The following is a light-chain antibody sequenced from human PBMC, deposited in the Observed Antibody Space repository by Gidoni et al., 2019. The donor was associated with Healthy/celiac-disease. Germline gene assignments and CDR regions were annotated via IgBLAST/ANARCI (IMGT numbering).Light chain of an antibody. CDR2: GNS. J-gene: IGLJ2*01. CDR3: QSYDSSLSALVV. V-gene: IGLV1-40*01. Sequence: QSVLTPPPSVSGAPGQRVTISCTGSSSNIGAGYDVHWYQQLPGTAPRLLIYGNSTRPSGVPYRFSGSKSGTSASLAITGLQAEYEADYYCQSYDSSLSALVVFGGGTKLTVL. CDR1: SSNIGAGYD.